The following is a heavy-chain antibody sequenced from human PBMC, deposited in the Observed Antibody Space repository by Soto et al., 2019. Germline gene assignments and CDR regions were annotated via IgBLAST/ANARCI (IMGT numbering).Heavy chain of an antibody. D-gene: IGHD1-7*01. V-gene: IGHV3-30*18. CDR3: AKDHQTYNWDYLFDS. J-gene: IGHJ4*02. CDR2: ISNDGNNK. CDR1: GFTCRIND. Sequence: FMRLSCAAVGFTCRINDLHWVRQAPGRGLEWVAVISNDGNNKYYADSVKGRFTLSRDNSKNMVYLQMDSLRVEDTAVYYCAKDHQTYNWDYLFDSWGPGTLVTVSS.